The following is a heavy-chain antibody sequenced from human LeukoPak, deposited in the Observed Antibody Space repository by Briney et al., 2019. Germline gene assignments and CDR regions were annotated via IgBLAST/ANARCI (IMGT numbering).Heavy chain of an antibody. D-gene: IGHD3-9*01. CDR3: AKELSDGYDILTGSLGVYDAFDI. CDR2: ISWNSGSI. V-gene: IGHV3-9*01. J-gene: IGHJ3*02. Sequence: PGGSLRLSCAASGFTFDDYAMHWVRQAPGKGLEWVSGISWNSGSIGYADSVKGRFTISRDNAKNSLYLQMNSLGAEDTALYYCAKELSDGYDILTGSLGVYDAFDIWGQGTMVTVSS. CDR1: GFTFDDYA.